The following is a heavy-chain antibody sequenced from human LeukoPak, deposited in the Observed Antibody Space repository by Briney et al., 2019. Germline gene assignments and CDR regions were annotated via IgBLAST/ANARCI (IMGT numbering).Heavy chain of an antibody. Sequence: PGGSLRLSCAASGFTFNTYTMNWVRQAPRKGLEWVSSITASSTAIYSADSVKGRFTISRDNAKNFLYLQMNSLRAEDTAVYYCARTYYDILTGYNPYFDYWGQGILVTVSS. D-gene: IGHD3-9*01. CDR2: ITASSTAI. J-gene: IGHJ4*02. CDR3: ARTYYDILTGYNPYFDY. CDR1: GFTFNTYT. V-gene: IGHV3-21*01.